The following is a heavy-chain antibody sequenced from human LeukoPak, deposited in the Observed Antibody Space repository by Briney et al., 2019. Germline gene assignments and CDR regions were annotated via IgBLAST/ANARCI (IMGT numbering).Heavy chain of an antibody. J-gene: IGHJ5*02. CDR1: GGSISSYY. V-gene: IGHV4-59*12. CDR2: IYYSGST. CDR3: ARDDGDYVGQRVNWFDP. D-gene: IGHD4-17*01. Sequence: SETLSLTCTVSGGSISSYYWSWIRQPPGKGLEWIGYIYYSGSTNYNSSFKSRVTISIDTSKNQFSLKLSSVTAADTAVYYCARDDGDYVGQRVNWFDPWGQGTLVTVSS.